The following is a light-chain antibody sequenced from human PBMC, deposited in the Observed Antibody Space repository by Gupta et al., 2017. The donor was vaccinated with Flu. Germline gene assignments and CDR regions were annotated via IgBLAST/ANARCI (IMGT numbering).Light chain of an antibody. CDR1: GFD. J-gene: IGLJ3*02. V-gene: IGLV1-40*01. CDR2: TNN. CDR3: QSYDTDLRAWV. Sequence: GFDVQWYQQFPGTAPKLLIYTNNHRPSGVPDRFSGSKSDTSGSLAITGLQAEDEADYYCQSYDTDLRAWVFGGGTKLTVL.